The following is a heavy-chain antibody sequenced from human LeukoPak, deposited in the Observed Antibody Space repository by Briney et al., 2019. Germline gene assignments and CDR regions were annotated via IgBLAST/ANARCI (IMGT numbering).Heavy chain of an antibody. Sequence: PGESLRLSCAASGFTFSSYAMSWVRQAPGEGLVWVSRINSDGSSTSYADSVKGRFTISRDNAKNTLYLQMNSLRAEDTAVYYCARPHPRTVFGVFSYYYGMDVWGQGTTVTVSS. J-gene: IGHJ6*02. CDR1: GFTFSSYA. V-gene: IGHV3-74*01. D-gene: IGHD3-3*01. CDR3: ARPHPRTVFGVFSYYYGMDV. CDR2: INSDGSST.